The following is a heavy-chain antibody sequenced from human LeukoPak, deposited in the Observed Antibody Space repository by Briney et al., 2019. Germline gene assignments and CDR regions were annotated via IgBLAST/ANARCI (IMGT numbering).Heavy chain of an antibody. V-gene: IGHV3-23*01. CDR3: AKVENYYDSSGPIDY. J-gene: IGHJ4*02. D-gene: IGHD3-22*01. Sequence: AGGSLRLSCAASGFTFSSYAMSWVRQAPGKGLEWVSAISGSGGSTYYADSVKGRFTISRDNSKNTLYLQMNSLRAEDTAVYYCAKVENYYDSSGPIDYWGQGTLVTVSS. CDR1: GFTFSSYA. CDR2: ISGSGGST.